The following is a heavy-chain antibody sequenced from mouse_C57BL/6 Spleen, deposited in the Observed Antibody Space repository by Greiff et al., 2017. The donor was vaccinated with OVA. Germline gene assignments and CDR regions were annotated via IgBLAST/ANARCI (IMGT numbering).Heavy chain of an antibody. CDR3: ARYDYERYFDV. Sequence: VQLQQSGPELVKPGASVKIPCKASRYTFTDYNMDWVKQSHGKSLEWIGDINPNNGGTIYNQKFKGKATLTVDKSSSTAYMELRSLTSEDTAVYYCARYDYERYFDVWGTGTTVTVSS. CDR1: RYTFTDYN. CDR2: INPNNGGT. D-gene: IGHD2-4*01. J-gene: IGHJ1*03. V-gene: IGHV1-18*01.